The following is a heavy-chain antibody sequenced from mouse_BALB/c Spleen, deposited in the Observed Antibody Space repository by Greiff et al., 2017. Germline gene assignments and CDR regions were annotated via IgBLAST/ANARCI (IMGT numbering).Heavy chain of an antibody. CDR1: GYTFTDYY. CDR2: IYPGSGNT. V-gene: IGHV1-77*01. J-gene: IGHJ3*01. D-gene: IGHD1-1*01. CDR3: ARGILRTLFAY. Sequence: QVQLKQSGAELARPGASVKLSCKASGYTFTDYYINWVKQRPGQGLEWIGEIYPGSGNTYYNEKFKGKATLTADKSSSTAYMQLSSLTSEDSAVYFCARGILRTLFAYWGQGTLVTVSA.